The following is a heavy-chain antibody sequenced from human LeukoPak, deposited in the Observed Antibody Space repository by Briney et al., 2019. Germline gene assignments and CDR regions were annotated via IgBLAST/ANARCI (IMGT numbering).Heavy chain of an antibody. D-gene: IGHD3-10*01. Sequence: SETLSLTCTVSGGSISNYYWSWIRQPSGKGLERMVYIYYSGSTNYNPSLKSRVTISVDTSSNQFSLKLNSVTAADTAVYYCARRAYGSGSFNRYHFDYWGQGTLVAVSS. CDR3: ARRAYGSGSFNRYHFDY. CDR2: IYYSGST. V-gene: IGHV4-59*08. J-gene: IGHJ4*02. CDR1: GGSISNYY.